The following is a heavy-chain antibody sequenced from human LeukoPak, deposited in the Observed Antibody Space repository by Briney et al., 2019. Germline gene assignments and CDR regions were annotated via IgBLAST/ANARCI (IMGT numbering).Heavy chain of an antibody. CDR2: ISYDGSNK. V-gene: IGHV3-30*18. CDR3: AKSWVVPAAAPSLGMDV. CDR1: GFTFSSYG. Sequence: PGRSLRLSCAASGFTFSSYGMHWVRQAPGKGLEWVAVISYDGSNKYYADSVKGRSTISRDNSKNTLYLQMNSLRAEDTAVYYCAKSWVVPAAAPSLGMDVWGQGTTVTVSS. J-gene: IGHJ6*02. D-gene: IGHD2-2*01.